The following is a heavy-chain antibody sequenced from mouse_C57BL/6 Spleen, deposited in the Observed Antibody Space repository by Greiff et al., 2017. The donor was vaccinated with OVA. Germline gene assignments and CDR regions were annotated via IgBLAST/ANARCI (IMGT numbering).Heavy chain of an antibody. CDR2: IRSKSNNYAT. CDR3: VRDYYGSVDV. Sequence: EVQRVESGGGLVQPKGSLKLSCAASGFSFNTYAMNWVRQAPGKGLEWVARIRSKSNNYATYYADSVKDRFTISRDDSESMLYLQMNNLKTEDTAMYYCVRDYYGSVDVWGTGTTVTVSS. J-gene: IGHJ1*03. CDR1: GFSFNTYA. D-gene: IGHD1-1*01. V-gene: IGHV10-1*01.